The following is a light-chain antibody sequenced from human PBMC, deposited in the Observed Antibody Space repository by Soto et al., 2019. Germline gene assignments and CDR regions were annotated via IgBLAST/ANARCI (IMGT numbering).Light chain of an antibody. CDR3: QQYNNWPWT. CDR2: GAS. CDR1: QSVSSSY. J-gene: IGKJ1*01. Sequence: EVLMTQSPATLSVSPVERATLSCRASQSVSSSYLAWYQQKPGQAPRLLIYGASTRATSFPARFSGSGSGTDFTLTISSLQSEDFAVYYCQQYNNWPWTFGQGTKVDIK. V-gene: IGKV3-15*01.